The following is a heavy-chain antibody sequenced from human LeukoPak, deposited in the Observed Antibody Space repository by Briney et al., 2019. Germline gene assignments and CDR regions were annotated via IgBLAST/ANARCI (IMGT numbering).Heavy chain of an antibody. CDR3: AKYSHDSSGSYDY. D-gene: IGHD3-22*01. Sequence: GGSLRLSCAASGFTFSSSAMSWVRQAPGKGLEWVSGISGSGSDGSTYYADSVKGRFTISRDNSKNTLYLQMNSLRAEDTAVYYCAKYSHDSSGSYDYWGQGTLVTVSS. J-gene: IGHJ4*02. V-gene: IGHV3-23*01. CDR1: GFTFSSSA. CDR2: ISGSGSDGST.